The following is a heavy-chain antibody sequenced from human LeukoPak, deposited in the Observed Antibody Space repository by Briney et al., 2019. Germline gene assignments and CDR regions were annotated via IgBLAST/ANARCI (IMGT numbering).Heavy chain of an antibody. CDR1: GGSISSYY. J-gene: IGHJ4*02. V-gene: IGHV4-59*08. CDR2: IYYSGST. CDR3: ARFTTFYYDGSTYSSPYYFDY. D-gene: IGHD3-22*01. Sequence: PSETLSLTCTVSGGSISSYYWSWIRQPPGKGLEWIGYIYYSGSTNYNPSLKSRVTISVDTSKNQFSLKLSSVTAADTAVYYCARFTTFYYDGSTYSSPYYFDYWGQGTLVTVSS.